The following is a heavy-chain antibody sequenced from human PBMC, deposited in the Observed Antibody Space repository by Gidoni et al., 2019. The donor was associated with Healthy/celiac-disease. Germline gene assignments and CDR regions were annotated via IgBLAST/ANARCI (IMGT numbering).Heavy chain of an antibody. V-gene: IGHV3-43*01. D-gene: IGHD6-19*01. Sequence: EVQLVESGGVVVQPGWSLRLSCAASGFTFDDYTMHWVRQAPGKGLEWVSLISWDGGSTYYADSVKGRFTISRDNSKNSLYLQMNSLRTEDTALYYCAKDIRPLQIHSSGYYWGQGTLVTVSS. CDR3: AKDIRPLQIHSSGYY. CDR2: ISWDGGST. CDR1: GFTFDDYT. J-gene: IGHJ4*02.